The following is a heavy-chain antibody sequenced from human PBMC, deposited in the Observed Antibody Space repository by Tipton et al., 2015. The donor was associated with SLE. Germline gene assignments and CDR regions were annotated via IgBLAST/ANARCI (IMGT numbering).Heavy chain of an antibody. J-gene: IGHJ4*02. CDR2: INWDSSSI. CDR1: GFTFGVYA. CDR3: AKEFTLVRGALFDS. Sequence: SLRLSCAASGFTFGVYAMHWVRQAPGKALEWVSGINWDSSSIAYTDSVRGRFTISRDNAKNSLYLQMNSLRPEDTAFYYCAKEFTLVRGALFDSWGQGTPVTVSS. D-gene: IGHD3-10*01. V-gene: IGHV3-9*01.